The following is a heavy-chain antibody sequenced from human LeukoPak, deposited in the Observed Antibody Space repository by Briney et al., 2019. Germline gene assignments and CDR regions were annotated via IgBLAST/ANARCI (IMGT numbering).Heavy chain of an antibody. CDR1: GFTFNTFN. CDR2: ITSGGDYI. V-gene: IGHV3-21*01. D-gene: IGHD3-9*01. CDR3: ARGHYDVLAASYKWTPDY. Sequence: GGSLRLSCAASGFTFNTFNMNWVRQAIGKELEWVSSITSGGDYIYYADSVKGRFTTSGDNAKNSLSLQLNSLRVEDTAVYYCARGHYDVLAASYKWTPDYWGQGTLVTVSS. J-gene: IGHJ4*02.